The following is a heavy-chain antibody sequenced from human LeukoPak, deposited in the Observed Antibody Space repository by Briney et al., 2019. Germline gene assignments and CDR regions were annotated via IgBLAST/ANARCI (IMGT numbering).Heavy chain of an antibody. D-gene: IGHD2-15*01. Sequence: ASVKVSCKASGYTFTSYGISWVRQAPGQGLEWMGWISGHNGNTNYAQKLQGRVTITTETSTRTAYMELRSLRSDDTAVYYCARPILRYRPSYDAFDIWGQGTMVTVSS. CDR3: ARPILRYRPSYDAFDI. J-gene: IGHJ3*02. CDR1: GYTFTSYG. CDR2: ISGHNGNT. V-gene: IGHV1-18*01.